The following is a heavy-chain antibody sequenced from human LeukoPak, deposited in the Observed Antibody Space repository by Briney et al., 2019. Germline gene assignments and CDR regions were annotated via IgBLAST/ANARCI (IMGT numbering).Heavy chain of an antibody. CDR2: IYYSEST. V-gene: IGHV4-59*01. J-gene: IGHJ2*01. D-gene: IGHD3-22*01. CDR3: ARALFRYDSSSRSLHWYFDL. Sequence: SETQSLTCTVSGGSISNYYWSWIRQPPGKGLEWIGYIYYSESTNYNPSLKSRVTISVDTSKNQFSLKLTSVTAADTAVYYCARALFRYDSSSRSLHWYFDLWGRGTLVTVSS. CDR1: GGSISNYY.